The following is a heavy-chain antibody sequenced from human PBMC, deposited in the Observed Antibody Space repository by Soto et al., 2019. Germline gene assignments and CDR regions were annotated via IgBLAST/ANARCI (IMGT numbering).Heavy chain of an antibody. CDR3: ARGIYYFDY. Sequence: SETLSLTCAVYGGSFSGYYWSWIRQPPGKGLEWIGEINHSGSTNYNPSLKSRVTISVDTSKNQFSLKLSSVTAADTAVYYCARGIYYFDYWGQGTLVTVSS. V-gene: IGHV4-34*01. J-gene: IGHJ4*02. CDR1: GGSFSGYY. CDR2: INHSGST.